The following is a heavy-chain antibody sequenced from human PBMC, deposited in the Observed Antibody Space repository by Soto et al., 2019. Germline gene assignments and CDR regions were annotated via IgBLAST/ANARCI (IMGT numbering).Heavy chain of an antibody. Sequence: ASVKVSCKASGYSFTTSGITWVRQAPGQGLEWMGWISTYNGNTNYAQKLQDRVTLTTDTSTSAAYMELRSLRSDDTAVYYCARRLYGDYDYWGQGTLVTVSS. CDR2: ISTYNGNT. D-gene: IGHD4-17*01. V-gene: IGHV1-18*01. CDR1: GYSFTTSG. J-gene: IGHJ4*02. CDR3: ARRLYGDYDY.